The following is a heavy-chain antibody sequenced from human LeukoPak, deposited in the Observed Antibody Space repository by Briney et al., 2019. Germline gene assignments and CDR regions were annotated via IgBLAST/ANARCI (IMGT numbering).Heavy chain of an antibody. D-gene: IGHD3-10*01. CDR3: ARRKGFVGWFDS. CDR2: IDHSGST. Sequence: SETLSLTCAVYGDSFSGYYWSWIRQPPGKGLEWIGEIDHSGSTRYNASLESRVTISLDMSKNQFSLKLISVTAADTATYYCARRKGFVGWFDSWGQGSLVTVSS. J-gene: IGHJ5*01. CDR1: GDSFSGYY. V-gene: IGHV4-34*01.